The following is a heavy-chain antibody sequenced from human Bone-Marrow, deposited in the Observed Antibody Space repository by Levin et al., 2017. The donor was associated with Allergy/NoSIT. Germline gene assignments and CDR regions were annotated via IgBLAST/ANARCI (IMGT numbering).Heavy chain of an antibody. CDR1: GFNFSSYW. J-gene: IGHJ2*01. CDR2: INRDGSST. Sequence: GGSLRLSCSASGFNFSSYWMHWVRQAPGKGLVWVSRINRDGSSTSYADSVKGRFTNSRDNAKNTLYLQMNSLRAEDTSVYYCARDRVTTNWYFDLWSRGTLVTVSS. D-gene: IGHD4-17*01. V-gene: IGHV3-74*01. CDR3: ARDRVTTNWYFDL.